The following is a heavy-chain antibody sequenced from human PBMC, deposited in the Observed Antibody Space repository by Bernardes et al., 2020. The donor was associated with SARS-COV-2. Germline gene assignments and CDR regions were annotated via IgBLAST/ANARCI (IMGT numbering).Heavy chain of an antibody. V-gene: IGHV3-23*01. CDR2: FSDGGLST. CDR1: GFTFSNYA. CDR3: ARGRLGGSYSFDY. D-gene: IGHD1-26*01. J-gene: IGHJ4*02. Sequence: GGSLRLSCAASGFTFSNYAMNWVRQAPGKGLEWVSGFSDGGLSTYYADSVKGRFTISRDSSKNTLYLQMNSLRAEDTSVYYCARGRLGGSYSFDYWGQGTLLTVSS.